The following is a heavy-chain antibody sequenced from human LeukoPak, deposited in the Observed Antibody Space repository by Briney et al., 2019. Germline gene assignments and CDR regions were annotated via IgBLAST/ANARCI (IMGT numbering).Heavy chain of an antibody. D-gene: IGHD3-22*01. J-gene: IGHJ4*02. CDR3: AKVMYYYDSSGHFDY. V-gene: IGHV3-9*01. CDR2: ISWNSGSI. Sequence: GGSLRLSCAVSGFTFDDYAMHWVRQAPGKGLEWVSGISWNSGSIGYADSVKGRFTISRDNAKNSLYLQMNSLRAEDTALYYCAKVMYYYDSSGHFDYWGQGTLVTVSS. CDR1: GFTFDDYA.